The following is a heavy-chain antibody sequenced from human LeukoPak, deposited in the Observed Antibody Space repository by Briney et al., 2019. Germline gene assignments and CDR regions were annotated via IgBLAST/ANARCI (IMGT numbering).Heavy chain of an antibody. CDR2: ISSSSSYI. V-gene: IGHV3-21*01. CDR1: GFTFSSYS. J-gene: IGHJ4*02. Sequence: GGSLRLSCAASGFTFSSYSMNWVRQAPGKGLEWVSSISSSSSYIYYADSVKGRFTISRDNAKNSLYLQMNSLRAEDTAVYYCARDPGCSGGSCYSRGGADYWGQGTLVTVSS. D-gene: IGHD2-15*01. CDR3: ARDPGCSGGSCYSRGGADY.